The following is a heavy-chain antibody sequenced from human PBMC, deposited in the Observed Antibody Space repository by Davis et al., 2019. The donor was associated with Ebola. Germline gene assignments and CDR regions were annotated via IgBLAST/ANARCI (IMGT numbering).Heavy chain of an antibody. CDR1: GFTFSSYG. V-gene: IGHV3-33*01. J-gene: IGHJ4*02. D-gene: IGHD3-22*01. CDR2: IWYDGSNK. Sequence: PGGSLRLSCAASGFTFSSYGMHWVRQAPGKGLEWVAVIWYDGSNKYYADSVKGRFTISRDNSKNTLYLQMNSLRAEDTAVYYCASGTRGHYYDSSGYPLTTFDYWGQGTLVTVSS. CDR3: ASGTRGHYYDSSGYPLTTFDY.